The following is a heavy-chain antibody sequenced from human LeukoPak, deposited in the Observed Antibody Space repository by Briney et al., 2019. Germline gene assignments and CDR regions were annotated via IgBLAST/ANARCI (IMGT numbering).Heavy chain of an antibody. V-gene: IGHV1-18*01. CDR3: AREGAGSGWPDY. J-gene: IGHJ4*02. CDR2: INGYNGNT. CDR1: GYTFINYG. D-gene: IGHD6-19*01. Sequence: ASVKVSCKASGYTFINYGISGLRQAPGQGLEWMGWINGYNGNTNYAQKLQGRVSMTTDTSTNTAYMELRSLRSDDTAEYYCAREGAGSGWPDYWGQGTLVTVSS.